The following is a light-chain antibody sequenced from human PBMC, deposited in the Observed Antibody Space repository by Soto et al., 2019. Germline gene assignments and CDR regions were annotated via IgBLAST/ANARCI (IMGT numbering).Light chain of an antibody. J-gene: IGKJ4*01. CDR3: QERSNWPLT. Sequence: EIVLTQSPATMHLSPGERAALSCRASQSVSSHLAWYQQQPGQAPRLLIDDASNMATDIPARFSGSGSGTDFTLSISSLGPGERTVDYCQERSNWPLTFGGGTKVELK. CDR1: QSVSSH. V-gene: IGKV3-11*01. CDR2: DAS.